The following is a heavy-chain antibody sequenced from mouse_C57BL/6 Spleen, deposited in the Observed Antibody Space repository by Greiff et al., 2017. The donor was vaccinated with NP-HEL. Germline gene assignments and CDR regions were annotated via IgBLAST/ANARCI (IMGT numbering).Heavy chain of an antibody. D-gene: IGHD1-1*02. J-gene: IGHJ4*01. CDR1: GFTFTDYY. V-gene: IGHV7-3*01. CDR2: IRNKANGYTT. Sequence: EVQVVESGGGLVQPGGSLSLSCAASGFTFTDYYMSWVRQPPGKALEWLGFIRNKANGYTTEYSASVKGRFTISRDNSQSILYLQMNALRAEDSATYYCARVADYAMDYWGQGTSVTVSS. CDR3: ARVADYAMDY.